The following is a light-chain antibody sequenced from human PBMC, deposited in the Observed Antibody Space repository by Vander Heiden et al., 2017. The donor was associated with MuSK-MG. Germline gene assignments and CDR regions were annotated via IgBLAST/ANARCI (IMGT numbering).Light chain of an antibody. CDR1: QSISRW. CDR3: QHYNGDWT. J-gene: IGKJ1*01. Sequence: DIQMTQSPSTLSASVGDSVTITCRASQSISRWLAWYQQKPGKAPNLLSYEASGLQRGVPSRFRGSGSGTEFTLTISSLQPDDFATYYCQHYNGDWTCGQGTKVEIK. V-gene: IGKV1-5*03. CDR2: EAS.